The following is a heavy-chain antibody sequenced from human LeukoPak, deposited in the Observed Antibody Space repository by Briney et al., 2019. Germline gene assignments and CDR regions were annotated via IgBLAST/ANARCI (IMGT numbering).Heavy chain of an antibody. V-gene: IGHV3-23*01. CDR3: AKGNSGWYDY. J-gene: IGHJ4*02. CDR1: GFTFSSYA. D-gene: IGHD6-19*01. Sequence: GGSLRLSCAASGFTFSSYAMSWVRQAPGKGLEWVSRISGSGGSTYYADSVKGRFTISRDNSKNTLYMQMNSLRADDTAVYYCAKGNSGWYDYWGQGTLVTVSS. CDR2: ISGSGGST.